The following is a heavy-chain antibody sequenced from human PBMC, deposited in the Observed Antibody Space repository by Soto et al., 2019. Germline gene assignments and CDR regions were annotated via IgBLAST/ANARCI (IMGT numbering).Heavy chain of an antibody. CDR3: ARGENYYDSRGSSCFDP. V-gene: IGHV4-30-2*01. J-gene: IGHJ5*02. CDR2: IYHTGTT. D-gene: IGHD3-22*01. Sequence: TLSLTCTVSGGSINSGGYSWTWIRQPPGKGLEWIGFIYHTGTTYYNPSLKSRVTISVDRSKNQFSLKLNSVTAADPAVYSCARGENYYDSRGSSCFDPWGKGALVTVSS. CDR1: GGSINSGGYS.